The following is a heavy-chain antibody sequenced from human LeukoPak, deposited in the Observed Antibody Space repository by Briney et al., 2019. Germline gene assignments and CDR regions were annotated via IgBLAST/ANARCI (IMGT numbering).Heavy chain of an antibody. V-gene: IGHV4-34*01. CDR2: INHSGNT. CDR1: GGSFSGYY. Sequence: PSETLSLTCAVSGGSFSGYYWSWIRQPPGKGLEWIGEINHSGNTNYNPSLKSRVTISVDTSKNQFSLTLSSVTAADTAVYYCARGGGYNWFDPWGQGTLATVSS. CDR3: ARGGGYNWFDP. J-gene: IGHJ5*02. D-gene: IGHD3-10*01.